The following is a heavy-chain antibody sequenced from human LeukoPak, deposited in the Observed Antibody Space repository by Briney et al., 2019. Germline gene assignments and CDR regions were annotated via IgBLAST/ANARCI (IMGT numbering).Heavy chain of an antibody. CDR3: AILGYCSGGSCYHAIYFEY. D-gene: IGHD2-15*01. Sequence: GGSLRLSCAASGVTFSDYAMSWVRQAPGKGLEWVSDISGRGDSTYYADSVKGRFTISRDKSKNTVYLQMNSLRAEDTAVYYCAILGYCSGGSCYHAIYFEYWGQGTLVTVSS. J-gene: IGHJ4*02. CDR1: GVTFSDYA. CDR2: ISGRGDST. V-gene: IGHV3-23*01.